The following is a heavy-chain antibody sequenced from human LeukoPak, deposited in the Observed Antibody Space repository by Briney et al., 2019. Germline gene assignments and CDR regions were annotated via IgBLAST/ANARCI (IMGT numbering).Heavy chain of an antibody. D-gene: IGHD3/OR15-3a*01. Sequence: GGSLRLSCADSGFTFSSSAMSWVRQAPGKGREWALVISVSGGSTYSVAPLKGRFTVARDNSKNPLYLQMNGLRAEDTAVYYCALDLNWGQGALVTVSS. CDR3: ALDLN. CDR1: GFTFSSSA. CDR2: ISVSGGST. J-gene: IGHJ4*02. V-gene: IGHV3-23*01.